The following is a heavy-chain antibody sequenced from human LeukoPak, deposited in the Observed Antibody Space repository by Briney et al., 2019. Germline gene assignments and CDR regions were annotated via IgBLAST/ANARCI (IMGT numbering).Heavy chain of an antibody. CDR1: GGSFSGYY. CDR2: INHSGST. Sequence: PSETLSLTCAVYGGSFSGYYWSWIRQPPGKGLEWIGEINHSGSTNYNPSLKSRVTISVDSSKNQFSLKLSSVTAADTAVYYCARGPHTGVNYYDSSGYYYWGQGTLVTVSS. CDR3: ARGPHTGVNYYDSSGYYY. J-gene: IGHJ4*02. V-gene: IGHV4-34*01. D-gene: IGHD3-22*01.